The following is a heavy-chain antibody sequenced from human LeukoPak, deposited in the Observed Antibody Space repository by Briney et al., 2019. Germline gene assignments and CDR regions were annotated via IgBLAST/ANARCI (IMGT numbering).Heavy chain of an antibody. V-gene: IGHV1-18*01. J-gene: IGHJ3*02. D-gene: IGHD2-2*01. CDR2: ISAYNGNT. CDR1: GYTFTSYG. CDR3: ARPNCSSTSCYLTDAFDI. Sequence: ASVKVSCKASGYTFTSYGISWVRQAPGQGLEWMGWISAYNGNTNYAQKLQGRVTMTTDTSTSTAYMELRSLRSDDTAVYYCARPNCSSTSCYLTDAFDIWGQETMVTVSS.